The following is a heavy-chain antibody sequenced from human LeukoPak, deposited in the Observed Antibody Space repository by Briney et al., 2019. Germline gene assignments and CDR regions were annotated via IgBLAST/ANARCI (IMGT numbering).Heavy chain of an antibody. Sequence: GGSLRLSCAASGFIFSSYAMHWVRQAPGKGLEYVSAISSNGVSTYYADSVKGRFTISRGNAKNSLYLQMNSLRAEDTAVYYCARDGYYYGSGTFDYWGQGTLVTVSS. V-gene: IGHV3-64*02. CDR1: GFIFSSYA. J-gene: IGHJ4*02. CDR3: ARDGYYYGSGTFDY. CDR2: ISSNGVST. D-gene: IGHD3-10*01.